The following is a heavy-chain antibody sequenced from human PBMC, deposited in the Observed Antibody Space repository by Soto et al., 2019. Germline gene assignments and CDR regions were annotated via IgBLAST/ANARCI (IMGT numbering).Heavy chain of an antibody. J-gene: IGHJ5*02. D-gene: IGHD3-10*01. Sequence: WASVKVSCKVSGDTLPEFSMHWVRQAPGKGLEWMGGFDPEDGETIYAQKFLGRVTMTEDTSTDTAYMELSSLTSEDTAVYYCAKDRFRKASSGWFDPWGQGTLVTVSS. V-gene: IGHV1-24*01. CDR3: AKDRFRKASSGWFDP. CDR1: GDTLPEFS. CDR2: FDPEDGET.